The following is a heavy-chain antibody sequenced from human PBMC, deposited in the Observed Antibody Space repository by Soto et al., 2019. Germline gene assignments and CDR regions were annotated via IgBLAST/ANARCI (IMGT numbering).Heavy chain of an antibody. J-gene: IGHJ4*02. V-gene: IGHV4-30-4*01. D-gene: IGHD5-12*01. CDR2: IYYSGST. Sequence: SETLSLTCTVSGGSISSGDYYWSWILQPPGKGLEWIGYIYYSGSTYYNPSLKSRVTISVDTSKNQFSLKLSSVTAADTAVYYCARIASGYDVHFDYWGQGTLVTVSS. CDR1: GGSISSGDYY. CDR3: ARIASGYDVHFDY.